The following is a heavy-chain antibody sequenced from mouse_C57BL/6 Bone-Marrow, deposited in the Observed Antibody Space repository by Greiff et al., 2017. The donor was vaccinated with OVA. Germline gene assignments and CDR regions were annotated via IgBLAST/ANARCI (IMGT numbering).Heavy chain of an antibody. D-gene: IGHD1-1*01. CDR2: INPSSGYT. CDR3: ARGGAYYYGSSYEDFDV. J-gene: IGHJ1*03. V-gene: IGHV1-7*01. Sequence: PGQGLEWIGYINPSSGYTKYNQKFKDKATLTADKSSSTAYMQLSSLTYKDSAVYYCARGGAYYYGSSYEDFDVWGTGTTVTVSS.